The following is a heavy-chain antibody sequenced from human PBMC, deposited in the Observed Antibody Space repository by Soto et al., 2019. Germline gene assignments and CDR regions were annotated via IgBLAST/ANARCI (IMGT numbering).Heavy chain of an antibody. D-gene: IGHD3-10*01. CDR3: ARNLYNTGSFDH. J-gene: IGHJ4*02. CDR2: MTPISGDT. CDR1: GYTFTNYD. Sequence: QVQLVQSGAEVKKPGASVKVSCKASGYTFTNYDINWVRQATGQGLEWVGWMTPISGDTGYAQNFQGRVTMTSDTPRSTAYLELSSLTSEDTAVYYCARNLYNTGSFDHWGQGTLVTVSS. V-gene: IGHV1-8*02.